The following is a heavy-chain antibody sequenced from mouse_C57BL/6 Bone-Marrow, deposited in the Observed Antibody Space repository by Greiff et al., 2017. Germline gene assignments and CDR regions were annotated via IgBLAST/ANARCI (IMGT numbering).Heavy chain of an antibody. J-gene: IGHJ2*01. CDR1: GFNIKDDY. CDR3: TTLYYYGSSPFDY. D-gene: IGHD1-1*01. V-gene: IGHV14-4*01. Sequence: EVQLQQSGAELVRPGASVKLSCTASGFNIKDDYMHWVKQRPEQGLEWIGWIDPENGDTEYASKFQGKATITADTSSNTAYLQLSSLTSEDTAVYYCTTLYYYGSSPFDYWGQGTTLTVSS. CDR2: IDPENGDT.